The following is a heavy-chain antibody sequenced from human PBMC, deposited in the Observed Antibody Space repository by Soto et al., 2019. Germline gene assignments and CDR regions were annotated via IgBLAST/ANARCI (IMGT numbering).Heavy chain of an antibody. CDR1: GFAFNNYG. D-gene: IGHD2-2*01. Sequence: GGSLRLSCTVSGFAFNNYGINWVRQAPGKGLEWVSSISKSDYTYYSDSVKGRFTISRDNAKNSVSLQMSTLRVEDTAVYYCAREDSIIIPAVSDFWGQGTQVTVSS. V-gene: IGHV3-21*01. CDR3: AREDSIIIPAVSDF. CDR2: ISKSDYT. J-gene: IGHJ4*02.